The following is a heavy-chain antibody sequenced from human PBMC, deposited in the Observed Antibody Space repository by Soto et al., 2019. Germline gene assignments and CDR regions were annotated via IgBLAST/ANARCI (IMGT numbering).Heavy chain of an antibody. D-gene: IGHD6-19*01. J-gene: IGHJ4*02. V-gene: IGHV1-46*03. CDR2: INPSGGST. CDR1: GYTFTSYY. CDR3: ARTYSSGWPVGY. Sequence: ASVKVSCKASGYTFTSYYMHWLRQAPGQGLEWMGIINPSGGSTSYAQKFQGRVTMTRDTSTSTVYMELSSLRSEDTAVYYCARTYSSGWPVGYWGQGTLVTVSS.